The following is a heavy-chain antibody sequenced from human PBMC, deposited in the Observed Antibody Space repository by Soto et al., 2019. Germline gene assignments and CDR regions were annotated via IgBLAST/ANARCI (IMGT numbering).Heavy chain of an antibody. CDR3: ARGFDYGDYSSAFDI. CDR2: IYSGGST. D-gene: IGHD4-17*01. Sequence: EVQLVESGGGLVQPGGSLRLSCAASGFTVSSNYMSWVRQAPGKGLEWVSVIYSGGSTYYADSVKGRFTISGHNSKNTLYLQMNSLRAEDTAVYYCARGFDYGDYSSAFDIWGQGTMVTVSS. V-gene: IGHV3-53*04. J-gene: IGHJ3*02. CDR1: GFTVSSNY.